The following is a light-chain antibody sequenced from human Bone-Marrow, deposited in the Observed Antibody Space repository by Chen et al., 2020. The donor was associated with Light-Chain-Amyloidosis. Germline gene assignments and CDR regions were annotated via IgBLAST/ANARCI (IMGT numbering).Light chain of an antibody. V-gene: IGLV2-14*01. CDR3: SSYTITNTLG. Sequence: QSALTQPASVSGSPGQSITISCTGTSSAVGGDNHVSWYQQHPDKAPKLMIYEVTNRPSWVPDRFSGSQSDNTASLTISRLQTEDEADYFCSSYTITNTLGFGSGTRVTVL. J-gene: IGLJ1*01. CDR1: SSAVGGDNH. CDR2: EVT.